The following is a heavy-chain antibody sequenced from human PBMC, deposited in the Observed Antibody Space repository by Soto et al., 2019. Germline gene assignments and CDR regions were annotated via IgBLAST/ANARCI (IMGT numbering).Heavy chain of an antibody. CDR1: GGSISSGDYY. V-gene: IGHV4-30-4*01. CDR3: ARGILQEYYYYGMDV. J-gene: IGHJ6*02. CDR2: IYYSGST. Sequence: QVQLQESGPGLVKPSQTLSLTCTVSGGSISSGDYYWSWIRQPPGKGLEWIGYIYYSGSTYYNPSLKSRVTTSVDTSKNQFSLKLSSVTAADTAVYYCARGILQEYYYYGMDVWGQGTTVTVSS. D-gene: IGHD1-1*01.